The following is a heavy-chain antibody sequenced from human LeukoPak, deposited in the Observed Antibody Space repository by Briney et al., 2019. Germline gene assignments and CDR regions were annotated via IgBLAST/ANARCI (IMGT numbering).Heavy chain of an antibody. CDR2: IIPIFGTA. Sequence: GASVKVSCKASGGTFSSFAMSWVRQAPGQGLEWMGGIIPIFGTANYAQKFQGRVTITTDESTSTAYMELSSLRSEDTAVYYCAREGLTYYYDSSGYSDEPLFDYWGQGTLVTVSS. CDR1: GGTFSSFA. CDR3: AREGLTYYYDSSGYSDEPLFDY. J-gene: IGHJ4*02. V-gene: IGHV1-69*05. D-gene: IGHD3-22*01.